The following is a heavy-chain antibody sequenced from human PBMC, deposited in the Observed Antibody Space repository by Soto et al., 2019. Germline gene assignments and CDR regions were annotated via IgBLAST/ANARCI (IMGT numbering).Heavy chain of an antibody. Sequence: QVQLVQSGAEVKKPGSSLKVSCKASGGTFSSYSINWVRQAPGQGLEWMGEIIPIFGTANYAQKFQGRVTISADESTSTAYLELSSLRSEDTALYYCARDGGRHSGGSDYWGKGTLVPVSS. D-gene: IGHD1-26*01. CDR3: ARDGGRHSGGSDY. V-gene: IGHV1-69*01. J-gene: IGHJ4*02. CDR2: IIPIFGTA. CDR1: GGTFSSYS.